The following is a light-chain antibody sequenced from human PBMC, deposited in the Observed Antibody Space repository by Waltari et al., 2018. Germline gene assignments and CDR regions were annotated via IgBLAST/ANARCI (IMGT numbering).Light chain of an antibody. CDR2: EVA. Sequence: QSALTQPASVSGSPGQSITISCTGTHSDIGGYNYVSWYQQHPGKAPKLMIYEVARWPSWVSDRFSGSKSGDPDSLTISGLQAEDEADYYCTSYTTTKTVVFGGGTKVTVL. V-gene: IGLV2-14*01. J-gene: IGLJ2*01. CDR1: HSDIGGYNY. CDR3: TSYTTTKTVV.